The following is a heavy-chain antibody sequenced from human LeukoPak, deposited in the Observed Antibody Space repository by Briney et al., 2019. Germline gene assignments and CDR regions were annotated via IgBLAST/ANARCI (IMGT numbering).Heavy chain of an antibody. D-gene: IGHD3-10*01. V-gene: IGHV3-30*18. CDR1: GFTFSSYG. J-gene: IGHJ4*02. CDR3: AKDMDYYGSGSYQLDY. CDR2: ISYDGSNK. Sequence: PGGSLRLSCAASGFTFSSYGMHWVRQAPGKGLEWVAVISYDGSNKYYADSVKGRFTISRDNAKNSLYLQMNSLRAEDTASYYCAKDMDYYGSGSYQLDYWGQGTLVTVSS.